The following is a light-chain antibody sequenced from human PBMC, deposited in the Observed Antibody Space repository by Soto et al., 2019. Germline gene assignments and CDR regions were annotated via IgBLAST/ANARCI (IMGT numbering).Light chain of an antibody. CDR1: QTASSSH. CDR2: DAS. Sequence: EIVLRQSPCALSLSPGERVTLSCSASQTASSSHLAWYQQKPGQAPRLLIYDASSRATGISDRFSGSGSGTDFTLTISRLESEDFAVYYCQQYGRSPYTFGQGTKVDIK. V-gene: IGKV3-20*01. CDR3: QQYGRSPYT. J-gene: IGKJ2*01.